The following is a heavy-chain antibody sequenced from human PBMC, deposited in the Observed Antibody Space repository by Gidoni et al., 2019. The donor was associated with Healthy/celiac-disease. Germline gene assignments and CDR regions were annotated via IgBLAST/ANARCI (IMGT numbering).Heavy chain of an antibody. V-gene: IGHV4-39*01. CDR3: ASPIYGDYVFDY. Sequence: QLQLQESGPGLVKPSETLSLTCTVSGGSISSSSYYWGWIRQPPGKGLEWIGSIYYSGSTYYNPSLKSRVTISVDTSKNQFSLKLSSVTAADTAVYYCASPIYGDYVFDYWGQGTLVTVSS. J-gene: IGHJ4*02. D-gene: IGHD4-17*01. CDR2: IYYSGST. CDR1: GGSISSSSYY.